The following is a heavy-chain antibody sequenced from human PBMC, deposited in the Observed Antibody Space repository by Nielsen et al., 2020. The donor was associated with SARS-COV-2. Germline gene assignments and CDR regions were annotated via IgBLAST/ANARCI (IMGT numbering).Heavy chain of an antibody. CDR2: ISAYNGNT. CDR1: GYTFTSYG. Sequence: ASVKVSCKASGYTFTSYGISWVRQAPGQGLEWMGWISAYNGNTKYAQKLQGRVTMTTDTSTSTAYMELRSLRSDDTAVYYCARDRDPGITGTWLFDYWGQGTLVTVSS. D-gene: IGHD1-7*01. V-gene: IGHV1-18*01. J-gene: IGHJ4*02. CDR3: ARDRDPGITGTWLFDY.